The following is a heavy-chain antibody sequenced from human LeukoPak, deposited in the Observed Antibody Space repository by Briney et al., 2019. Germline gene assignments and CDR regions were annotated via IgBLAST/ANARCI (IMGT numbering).Heavy chain of an antibody. Sequence: SQTLSLTCAVSGGSISSGGYSWRWIRQPPGKGLEWIGYIYYSGSTYYNPSLKSRVSISVDTSKNQFSLKLSSVTAADTAVYYCARGYSSGYFYFDYWGQGTLVTVSS. V-gene: IGHV4-30-4*07. D-gene: IGHD3-22*01. J-gene: IGHJ4*02. CDR3: ARGYSSGYFYFDY. CDR1: GGSISSGGYS. CDR2: IYYSGST.